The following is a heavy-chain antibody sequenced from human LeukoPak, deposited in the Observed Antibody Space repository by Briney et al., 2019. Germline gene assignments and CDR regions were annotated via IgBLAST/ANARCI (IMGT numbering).Heavy chain of an antibody. D-gene: IGHD3/OR15-3a*01. CDR1: GYTFTGYY. Sequence: GASVKVSCKASGYTFTGYYIHWVRQAPGKGLEWMGGFDVEDGEIIYAQKFQGRVTMTEDTSTDTAYMELSSLRSEDTAVYYCATGWDFWTLFDYWGQGILVTVSS. CDR2: FDVEDGEI. V-gene: IGHV1-24*01. CDR3: ATGWDFWTLFDY. J-gene: IGHJ4*02.